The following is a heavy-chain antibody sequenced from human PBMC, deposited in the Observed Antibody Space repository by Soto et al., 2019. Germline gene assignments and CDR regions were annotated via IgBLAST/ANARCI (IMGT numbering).Heavy chain of an antibody. CDR2: IYYSGST. V-gene: IGHV4-61*08. Sequence: SQTLSLTCTVSGGSIRGVGCCWIWIRQPPGKGLEWIGYIYYSGSTNYNPSLKSRVTISVDTSKNQFSLKLSSVTAADTAVYYCARGAGYSYGYGYYYMDVWGKGTTVTVSS. CDR1: GGSIRGVGCC. CDR3: ARGAGYSYGYGYYYMDV. J-gene: IGHJ6*03. D-gene: IGHD5-18*01.